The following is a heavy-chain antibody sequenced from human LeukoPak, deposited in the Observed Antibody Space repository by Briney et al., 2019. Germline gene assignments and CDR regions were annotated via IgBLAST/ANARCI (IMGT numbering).Heavy chain of an antibody. CDR3: ARHTGSGSSYPLGY. CDR1: GGSISTYY. Sequence: SQTLSLTCTVSGGSISTYYWSWIRQSPRKGLEWVGYIYYSGRTYYNPSLKSRVIISIDTSKNQFSLKLSSVTAADTAVDYCARHTGSGSSYPLGYWGQGTLVTVSS. D-gene: IGHD3-10*01. J-gene: IGHJ4*02. V-gene: IGHV4-59*08. CDR2: IYYSGRT.